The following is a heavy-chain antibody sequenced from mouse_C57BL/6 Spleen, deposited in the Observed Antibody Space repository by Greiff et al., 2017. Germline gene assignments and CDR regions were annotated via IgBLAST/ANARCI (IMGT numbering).Heavy chain of an antibody. CDR3: ARAFLGFDV. V-gene: IGHV5-16*01. CDR1: GFTFSDYY. J-gene: IGHJ1*03. Sequence: EVKLMESEGGLVQPGSSMKLSCTASGFTFSDYYMAWVRQVPEKGLEWVANINYDGSSTYYLDSLKSRFIISRDNAKNILYLQMSSLKSEDTATYYCARAFLGFDVWGTGTTVTVSS. CDR2: INYDGSST. D-gene: IGHD4-1*01.